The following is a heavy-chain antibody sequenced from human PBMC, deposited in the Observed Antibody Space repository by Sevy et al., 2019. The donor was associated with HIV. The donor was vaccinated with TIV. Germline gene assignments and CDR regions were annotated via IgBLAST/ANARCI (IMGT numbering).Heavy chain of an antibody. CDR3: VLNIAVAGPSYYYYYMDV. J-gene: IGHJ6*03. CDR1: GFTFSSYS. CDR2: ISSSSSTM. V-gene: IGHV3-48*02. Sequence: GGSLRLSCAASGFTFSSYSMNWVRQAPGKGLEWVSYISSSSSTMYYADSVKGRFTISRDNAKNSLYLQMNSLRDEDTAVYYCVLNIAVAGPSYYYYYMDVWGKGTTVTVSS. D-gene: IGHD6-19*01.